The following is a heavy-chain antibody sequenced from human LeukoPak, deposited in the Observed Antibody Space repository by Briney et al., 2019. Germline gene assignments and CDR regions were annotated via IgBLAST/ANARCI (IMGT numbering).Heavy chain of an antibody. CDR1: GFTLSNHW. V-gene: IGHV3-7*01. Sequence: GGSLRLSCAASGFTLSNHWMIWVRQAPGKGLECVANIKQDGTEKYYLDSVKGRFTISRDNAKNSLYLQMNSLIAEDTAVYYCARGSDPGDYVGYDAFDIWGQGTVVTVSS. J-gene: IGHJ3*02. CDR2: IKQDGTEK. CDR3: ARGSDPGDYVGYDAFDI. D-gene: IGHD4-17*01.